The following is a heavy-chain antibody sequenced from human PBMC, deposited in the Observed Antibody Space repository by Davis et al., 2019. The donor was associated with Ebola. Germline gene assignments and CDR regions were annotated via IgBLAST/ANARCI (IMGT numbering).Heavy chain of an antibody. J-gene: IGHJ6*02. CDR3: ARGRRSSSHYYYYGMDV. CDR1: GGSSSGNY. V-gene: IGHV4-34*01. Sequence: SETLSLTCAVYGGSSSGNYWSWICEPTGKGLEWIGEINHSGSTNYNPSLKSRVTISVDTSKNQFSLKLSSVTAADTAVYYCARGRRSSSHYYYYGMDVWGQGTTVTVSS. D-gene: IGHD6-13*01. CDR2: INHSGST.